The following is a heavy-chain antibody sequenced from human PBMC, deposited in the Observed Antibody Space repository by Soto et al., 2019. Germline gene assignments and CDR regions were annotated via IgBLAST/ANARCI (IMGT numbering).Heavy chain of an antibody. CDR2: INHSGST. CDR3: ARTGVYSSSWYED. Sequence: SETLSLTCAVYGGSFSGYYWSWIRQPPGKGLEWIGEINHSGSTNYNPSLKSRVTISVDTSKNQFSLKLSSVTAADTAVYYCARTGVYSSSWYEDWGQGTLVTVS. CDR1: GGSFSGYY. J-gene: IGHJ4*02. V-gene: IGHV4-34*01. D-gene: IGHD6-13*01.